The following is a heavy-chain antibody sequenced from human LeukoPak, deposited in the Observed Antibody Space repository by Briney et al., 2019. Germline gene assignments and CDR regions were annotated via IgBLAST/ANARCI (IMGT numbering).Heavy chain of an antibody. CDR3: AREIHTMYCSGGSCYLDYYYYYMDV. V-gene: IGHV1-2*02. Sequence: GASVKVSCKASGGTFSSYAISWVRQAPGQGLEWMGWINPNSGGTNYAQKFQGRVTMTRDTSISTAYMELSRLRSDDTAVYYCAREIHTMYCSGGSCYLDYYYYYMDVWGKGTTVTVSS. CDR1: GGTFSSYA. CDR2: INPNSGGT. J-gene: IGHJ6*03. D-gene: IGHD2-15*01.